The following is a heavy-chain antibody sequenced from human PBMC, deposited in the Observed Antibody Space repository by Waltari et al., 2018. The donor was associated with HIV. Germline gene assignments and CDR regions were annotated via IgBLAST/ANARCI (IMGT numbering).Heavy chain of an antibody. J-gene: IGHJ4*02. CDR1: GYNFTAYY. Sequence: QVQLVQSGAEVKKPGASVTVSCTASGYNFTAYYMHWVRQAPGQGLEWLGWINPNSGNTIYAQNFQGRVSMTRDTSIRTAYMELSRLRSDDTAVYYCARDLIFYYDTSDYYPFDYWGQGTLVTVSS. D-gene: IGHD3-22*01. CDR3: ARDLIFYYDTSDYYPFDY. V-gene: IGHV1-2*02. CDR2: INPNSGNT.